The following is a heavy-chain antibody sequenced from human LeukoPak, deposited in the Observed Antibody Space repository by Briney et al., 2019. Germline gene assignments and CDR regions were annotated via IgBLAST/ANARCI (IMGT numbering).Heavy chain of an antibody. Sequence: GASVKVSCKVSGYTLTELSMHWVRQAPGKGLEWMGGFDPEDGETIYAQKFQGRVTMTEDTSTDTAYMELSSLRSEDAAVYYCATASPYTPSNPNFDYWGQGTLVTVSS. J-gene: IGHJ4*02. CDR2: FDPEDGET. CDR3: ATASPYTPSNPNFDY. D-gene: IGHD3-16*01. CDR1: GYTLTELS. V-gene: IGHV1-24*01.